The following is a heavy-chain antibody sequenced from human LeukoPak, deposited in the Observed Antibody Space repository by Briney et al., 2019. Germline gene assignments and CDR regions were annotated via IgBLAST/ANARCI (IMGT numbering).Heavy chain of an antibody. V-gene: IGHV1-2*02. CDR3: ARVSGYCSSTSCYQGWFDP. CDR2: INPNSGGT. J-gene: IGHJ5*02. Sequence: GASVKVSCKASEYTFTGYYMHWVRQAPGQGLEWMGWINPNSGGTNYAQKFQGRVTMTRDTSISTAYMELSRLRSDDTAVYYCARVSGYCSSTSCYQGWFDPWGQGTLVTVSS. D-gene: IGHD2-2*01. CDR1: EYTFTGYY.